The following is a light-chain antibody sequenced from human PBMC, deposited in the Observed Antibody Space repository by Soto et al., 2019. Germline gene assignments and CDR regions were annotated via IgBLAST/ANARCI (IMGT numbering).Light chain of an antibody. Sequence: DIQMTQSPSSXSASVGDRVTITCRASRTINTYLNWYQHKPGKPPKLLIYGVSSLQGGVPSRFSGSGSGPDFSLTISSLQPEDFATYYCQQTFTTPCTFGQGTKVDIK. CDR1: RTINTY. CDR2: GVS. V-gene: IGKV1-39*01. J-gene: IGKJ2*02. CDR3: QQTFTTPCT.